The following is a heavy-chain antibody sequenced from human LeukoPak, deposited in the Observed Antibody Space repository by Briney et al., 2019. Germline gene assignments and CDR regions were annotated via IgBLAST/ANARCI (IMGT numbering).Heavy chain of an antibody. J-gene: IGHJ6*02. CDR2: IIPIFGTT. D-gene: IGHD2-2*01. CDR3: ATDQDIVSIPAALDV. Sequence: SVKVSCKASGGTFSTYVISWVRQAPGQGLEWMGLIIPIFGTTNYAQTFQGRVTITADESTSTAYMELSSLRSDDTAVYYCATDQDIVSIPAALDVWGQGTTITVSS. CDR1: GGTFSTYV. V-gene: IGHV1-69*01.